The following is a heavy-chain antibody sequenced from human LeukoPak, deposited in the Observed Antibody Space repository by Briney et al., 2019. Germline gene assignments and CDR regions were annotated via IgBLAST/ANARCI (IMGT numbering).Heavy chain of an antibody. J-gene: IGHJ4*02. V-gene: IGHV3-53*01. Sequence: GGSLRLSCAASGFTVSSNYMSWVRQAPGKGLEWVSVIYSGGSTYYADSVKGRFTISRDNSKNTLYLQMHSLRAEDTALYYCARRGYSGYGPFDYWGQGTLVTVSS. CDR2: IYSGGST. CDR3: ARRGYSGYGPFDY. D-gene: IGHD5-12*01. CDR1: GFTVSSNY.